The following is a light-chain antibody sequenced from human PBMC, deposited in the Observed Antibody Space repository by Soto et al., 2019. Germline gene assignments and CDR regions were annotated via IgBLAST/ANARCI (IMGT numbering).Light chain of an antibody. CDR2: GAS. V-gene: IGKV3-15*01. CDR3: QQYKNWPL. CDR1: HSVNSH. J-gene: IGKJ5*01. Sequence: MVMTQSPAPLSLSPGERVTLSSRTSHSVNSHVAWYQQNPGQAPRLLLYGASTRATGIPVRFSGSGFGTEFTLTISSLQSEDFAVYYCQQYKNWPLFGQGTRLEIK.